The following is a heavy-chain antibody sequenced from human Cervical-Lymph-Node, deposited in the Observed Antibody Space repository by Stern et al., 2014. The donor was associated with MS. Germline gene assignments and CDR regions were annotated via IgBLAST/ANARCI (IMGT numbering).Heavy chain of an antibody. V-gene: IGHV3-48*01. CDR1: GFTFGSYG. Sequence: EVQLEESGGGMVQPGGSLRLSCVISGFTFGSYGINWVRQAPGKGLEWVSYFSVSAGILYYADSVKGRFTISRDNVKNSVYLQMNSLRAEDTAVYYCARDIYCTDGVCSYYHFVMDVWGQGTTVTVSS. D-gene: IGHD2-8*01. CDR2: FSVSAGIL. CDR3: ARDIYCTDGVCSYYHFVMDV. J-gene: IGHJ6*02.